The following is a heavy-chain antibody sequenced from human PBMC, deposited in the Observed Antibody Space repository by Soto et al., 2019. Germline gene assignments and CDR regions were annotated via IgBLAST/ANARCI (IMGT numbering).Heavy chain of an antibody. Sequence: GGSLRLSCAASGFTFSSYVMNWVRQAPGKGLEWVSGISGSGGSTYYADSVKGRFTISRDNSKNTLYLQMKSLRAEDTAVYYCAKEVVVVPSAPNWFDPWGQGTLVTVSS. CDR3: AKEVVVVPSAPNWFDP. D-gene: IGHD2-2*01. V-gene: IGHV3-23*01. CDR1: GFTFSSYV. CDR2: ISGSGGST. J-gene: IGHJ5*02.